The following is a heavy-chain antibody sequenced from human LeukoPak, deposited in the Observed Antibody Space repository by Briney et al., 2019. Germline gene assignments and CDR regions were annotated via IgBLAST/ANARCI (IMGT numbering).Heavy chain of an antibody. D-gene: IGHD2-21*02. CDR3: ARTHCEGNCFSAIRY. J-gene: IGHJ4*02. Sequence: SETLSLTCTVSGDSLRKSTFYWVWIRQPPGKGLEWIGSIYYSGGADYNPSLQSRVTISVDTSKNEFSLKVRSVTAADTAVYFCARTHCEGNCFSAIRYWGQGTPVTVSS. V-gene: IGHV4-39*07. CDR1: GDSLRKSTFY. CDR2: IYYSGGA.